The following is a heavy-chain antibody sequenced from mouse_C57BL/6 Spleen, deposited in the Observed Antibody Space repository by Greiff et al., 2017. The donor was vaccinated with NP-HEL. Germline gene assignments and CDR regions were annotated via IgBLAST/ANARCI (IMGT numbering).Heavy chain of an antibody. J-gene: IGHJ2*01. CDR1: GYTFTSYW. V-gene: IGHV1-64*01. CDR2: IHPNSGST. Sequence: QVQLQQPGAELVKPGASVKLSCKASGYTFTSYWMHWVKQRPGQGLEWIGMIHPNSGSTNYNEKFKSKATLTVDKSSSTAYMQLSSLTSEDSAVYSCARSPFITAVVYFDYWGQGTTLTVSS. CDR3: ARSPFITAVVYFDY. D-gene: IGHD1-1*01.